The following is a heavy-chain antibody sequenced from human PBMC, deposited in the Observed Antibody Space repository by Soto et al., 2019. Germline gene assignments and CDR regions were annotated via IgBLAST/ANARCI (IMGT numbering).Heavy chain of an antibody. CDR1: GFTFSSYS. V-gene: IGHV3-21*01. CDR2: ISSSSSYI. CDR3: ARDASTPILLYYYYYGMDV. J-gene: IGHJ6*02. D-gene: IGHD3-10*01. Sequence: PGGSLRLSCAASGFTFSSYSMNWVRQAPGKGLEWVSSISSSSSYIYYADSVKGRFTISRDNAKNSLYLQMNSLRAEDTAVYYCARDASTPILLYYYYYGMDVWGQGTTVTVSS.